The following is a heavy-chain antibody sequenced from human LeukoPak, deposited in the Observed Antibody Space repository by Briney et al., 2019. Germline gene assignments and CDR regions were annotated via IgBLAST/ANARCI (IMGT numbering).Heavy chain of an antibody. CDR2: IFHTGST. Sequence: SQTLSLTCVVSGDSISSGGYSWSWIRQPPGKGLEWIGYIFHTGSTFYNPSLKSRVTISVDNSKNQFSLRLSSVTAADTVVYYCARELWFANAPGSWLDPWGQGTLVTVST. V-gene: IGHV4-30-2*01. CDR1: GDSISSGGYS. CDR3: ARELWFANAPGSWLDP. J-gene: IGHJ5*02. D-gene: IGHD3-10*01.